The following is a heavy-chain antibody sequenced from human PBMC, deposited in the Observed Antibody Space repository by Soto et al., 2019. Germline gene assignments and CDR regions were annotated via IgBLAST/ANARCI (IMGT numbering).Heavy chain of an antibody. Sequence: VQLVESGGGVVQPGRSLRLSCAASGFTFSSYAMHWVRQAPGKGLEWVAVISYDGSNKYYADSVKGRFTISRDSSKNTLYLQMNSLRAEDTAVYYCASVASSGWYLGNYYFDYWGQGTLVTVSS. CDR1: GFTFSSYA. D-gene: IGHD6-19*01. V-gene: IGHV3-30-3*01. CDR2: ISYDGSNK. J-gene: IGHJ4*02. CDR3: ASVASSGWYLGNYYFDY.